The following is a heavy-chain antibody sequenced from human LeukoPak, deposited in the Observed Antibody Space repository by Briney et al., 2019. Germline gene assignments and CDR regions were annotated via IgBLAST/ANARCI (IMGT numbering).Heavy chain of an antibody. CDR2: ISGSGGST. Sequence: PGGSLRLSCAASGFTFSSYAMSWVRQAPGKGLEWVSAISGSGGSTYYPDSVKGRFTISRDNSKNTLYLQMNSLRAEDTAVYYCARDASSWYVADWFDPWGQGTLVTVSS. CDR1: GFTFSSYA. CDR3: ARDASSWYVADWFDP. V-gene: IGHV3-23*01. D-gene: IGHD6-13*01. J-gene: IGHJ5*02.